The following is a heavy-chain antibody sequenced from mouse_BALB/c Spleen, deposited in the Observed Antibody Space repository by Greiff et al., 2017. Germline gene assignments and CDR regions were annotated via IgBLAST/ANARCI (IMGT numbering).Heavy chain of an antibody. Sequence: VQLQQSGAELVKPGASVKLSCKASGYTFTSYWMHWVKQRPGQGLEWIGEINPSNGRTNYNEKFKSKATLTVDKSSSTAYMQLSSLTSEDSAVYYCARDTTVDAMDYWGQGTSVTVSS. CDR2: INPSNGRT. CDR3: ARDTTVDAMDY. D-gene: IGHD1-1*01. V-gene: IGHV1S81*02. J-gene: IGHJ4*01. CDR1: GYTFTSYW.